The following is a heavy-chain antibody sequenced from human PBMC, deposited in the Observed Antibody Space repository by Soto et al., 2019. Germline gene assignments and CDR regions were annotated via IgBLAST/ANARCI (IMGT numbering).Heavy chain of an antibody. V-gene: IGHV4-59*01. J-gene: IGHJ2*01. CDR1: GGSISSYY. CDR2: IYYSGST. D-gene: IGHD3-3*01. CDR3: ARDTTDPTKIGGWYFDL. Sequence: SETLSLTCTVSGGSISSYYWSWIRQPPGKGLEWIGYIYYSGSTNYNPSLKSRVTISVVTSKNQFSLKLNSVTAADTAVYYCARDTTDPTKIGGWYFDLWGRGTLVTVSS.